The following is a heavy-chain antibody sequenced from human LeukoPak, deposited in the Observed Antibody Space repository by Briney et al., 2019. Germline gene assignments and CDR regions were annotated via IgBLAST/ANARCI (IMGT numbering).Heavy chain of an antibody. D-gene: IGHD2-2*02. V-gene: IGHV4-34*01. CDR2: INHSGST. CDR3: ARPIRGYYFDY. J-gene: IGHJ4*02. CDR1: GGSFSGYY. Sequence: NPSETLSLTCAVYGGSFSGYYWSWIRQPPGKGLEWIGEINHSGSTNYNPSLKSRVTISVDTSKNQISLKLSSVTAADTAVYYCARPIRGYYFDYWGQGTLVTVSS.